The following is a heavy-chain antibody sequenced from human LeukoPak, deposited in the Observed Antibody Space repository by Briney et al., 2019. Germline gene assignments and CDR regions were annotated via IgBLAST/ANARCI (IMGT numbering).Heavy chain of an antibody. D-gene: IGHD6-13*01. J-gene: IGHJ4*02. V-gene: IGHV4-39*07. CDR3: ARLEDPGGAAGLDD. CDR1: GGSISSSSYY. Sequence: SETLSLTCTVSGGSISSSSYYWGWIRQPPGKGLEWIGSIYYSGSTYYNPSLKSRVTISVDTSKNQFSLKLSSVTAADTAVYYCARLEDPGGAAGLDDWGQGTLVTVSS. CDR2: IYYSGST.